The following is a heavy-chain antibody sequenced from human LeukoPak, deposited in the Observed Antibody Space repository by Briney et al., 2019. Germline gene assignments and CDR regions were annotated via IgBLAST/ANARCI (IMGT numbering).Heavy chain of an antibody. CDR3: AKGGKWDVTPFDY. CDR1: GFTFTSYS. V-gene: IGHV3-23*01. D-gene: IGHD1-26*01. CDR2: ISGGGGST. Sequence: PGGSLRLSCAASGFTFTSYSMKWVRQAPGKGLEWVSTISGGGGSTYYADSVKGRFTISRDNSKNTLYLQVNSLRAEDTAVYYCAKGGKWDVTPFDYWGQGTLVTVSS. J-gene: IGHJ4*02.